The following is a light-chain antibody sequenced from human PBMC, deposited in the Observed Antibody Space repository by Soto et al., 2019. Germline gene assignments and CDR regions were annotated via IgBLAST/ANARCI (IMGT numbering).Light chain of an antibody. CDR1: SSDIGGYNY. V-gene: IGLV2-14*01. CDR2: DVT. J-gene: IGLJ1*01. Sequence: ALTHAASVSGSPGQSIAISCTGTSSDIGGYNYVSWYQQHPGKAPKLMIHDVTTRPSGVSNRFSGSKSGNTASLTISGLQAEDEADYYCTSYTTSNTLVFGAGTKVTVL. CDR3: TSYTTSNTLV.